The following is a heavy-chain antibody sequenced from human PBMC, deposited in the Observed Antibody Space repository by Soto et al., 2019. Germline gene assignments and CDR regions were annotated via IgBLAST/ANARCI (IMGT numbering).Heavy chain of an antibody. CDR2: IYHSGST. CDR3: ASMTTVTRSYFDY. Sequence: QVQLQESGPGLVQPSGTLSLTCAVSSGSISSSNWWSWVRQPPGKGLEWIGEIYHSGSTNYNPSLKSLFTISVDKSKNQFSLKLSSVTAADTAVYYCASMTTVTRSYFDYWGQGTLVTVSS. V-gene: IGHV4-4*02. J-gene: IGHJ4*02. CDR1: SGSISSSNW. D-gene: IGHD4-17*01.